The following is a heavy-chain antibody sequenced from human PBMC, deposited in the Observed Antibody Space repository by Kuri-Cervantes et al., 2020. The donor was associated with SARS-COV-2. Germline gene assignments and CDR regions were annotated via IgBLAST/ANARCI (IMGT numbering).Heavy chain of an antibody. D-gene: IGHD6-6*01. CDR3: ARESSSSLNYYYGMDI. CDR1: GFTFSSYN. Sequence: GGSLRLSCAASGFTFSSYNMHWVRQPPGKGLEWVAIISFYRHDAHYADSVKGRFTISRDNSKNTLYLRMDSLTTEDTAVYYCARESSSSLNYYYGMDIWGQGTSVTVSS. CDR2: ISFYRHDA. V-gene: IGHV3-30*04. J-gene: IGHJ6*02.